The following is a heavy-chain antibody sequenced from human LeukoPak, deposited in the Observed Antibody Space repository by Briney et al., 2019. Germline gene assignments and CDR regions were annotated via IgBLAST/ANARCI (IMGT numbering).Heavy chain of an antibody. CDR1: GFTFSSYA. J-gene: IGHJ6*02. V-gene: IGHV3-23*01. Sequence: GGSLRLTCAASGFTFSSYAMSWVRQAPGKGLEWVSAISGSGGSTYYADSVKGRFTISRDNSKNTLYLQMNSLRAEDTAVYYCAKRPADCSRASCPLINFYYYGMDVWGQGTTVTVSS. D-gene: IGHD2-2*01. CDR3: AKRPADCSRASCPLINFYYYGMDV. CDR2: ISGSGGST.